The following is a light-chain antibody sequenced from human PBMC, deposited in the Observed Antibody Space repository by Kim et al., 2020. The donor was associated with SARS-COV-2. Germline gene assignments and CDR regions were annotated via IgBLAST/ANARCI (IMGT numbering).Light chain of an antibody. CDR3: SSYASDTTVL. Sequence: LSVSLTWPPRDICCSDFVSCYHQLPGQAPKLLFFDFRNRPAVVSARFSGSKSGNTASLIIAGLHPGDEADYYCSSYASDTTVLFGGGAQLTVL. V-gene: IGLV2-14*03. CDR2: DFR. J-gene: IGLJ2*01. CDR1: PRDICCSDF.